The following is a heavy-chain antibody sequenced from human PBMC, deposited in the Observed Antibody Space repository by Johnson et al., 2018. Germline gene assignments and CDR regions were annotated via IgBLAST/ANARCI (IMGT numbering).Heavy chain of an antibody. J-gene: IGHJ6*02. V-gene: IGHV3-33*01. D-gene: IGHD4-17*01. Sequence: QVQLVQSGGGVVQPGRSLRLSCAASGFTFSSYGMHWVRQAPGKGLEWVAVIWYDGSNKYYADSVKGRFTISRDNSKNTLFLQMNSLRAEDKAVYYCARDLENGDTKYSYYGMDVWGQGTTVTVSS. CDR1: GFTFSSYG. CDR3: ARDLENGDTKYSYYGMDV. CDR2: IWYDGSNK.